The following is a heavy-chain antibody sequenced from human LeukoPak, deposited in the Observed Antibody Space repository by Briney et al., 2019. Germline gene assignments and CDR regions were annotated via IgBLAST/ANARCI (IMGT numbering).Heavy chain of an antibody. CDR1: GFTFSNYG. CDR2: ISSSSSYI. V-gene: IGHV3-21*01. J-gene: IGHJ4*02. CDR3: ARETPVAVAVD. D-gene: IGHD6-19*01. Sequence: GGSLRLSCAASGFTFSNYGMNWVRQAPGKGLEWVSSISSSSSYIYYADSVKGRFTIPRDNAKNSLYLQMNSLRAEDTAVYYCARETPVAVAVDWGQGTLVTVSS.